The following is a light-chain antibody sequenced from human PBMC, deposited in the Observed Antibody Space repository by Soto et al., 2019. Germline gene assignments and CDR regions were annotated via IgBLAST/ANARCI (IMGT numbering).Light chain of an antibody. Sequence: DIPMTQSPSSLSASVGERVSITCRASQGINIYLAWYQQKPGKVPKLLIYAASTWQSGVPSRFSGSGSATDFTLTISSLQPEDVETYYCQNYNSAPLTFGPGTKVHI. V-gene: IGKV1-27*01. CDR2: AAS. J-gene: IGKJ3*01. CDR3: QNYNSAPLT. CDR1: QGINIY.